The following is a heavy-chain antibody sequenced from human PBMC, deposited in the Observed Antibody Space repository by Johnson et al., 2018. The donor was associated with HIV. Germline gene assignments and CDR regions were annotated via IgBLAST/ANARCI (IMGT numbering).Heavy chain of an antibody. D-gene: IGHD6-19*01. CDR2: INSDGSST. V-gene: IGHV3-74*01. CDR1: GFTFSSYW. J-gene: IGHJ3*02. Sequence: VQLVESGGGVVQPGRSLRLSCAASGFTFSSYWMHWVRQAPGKGLVWVSRINSDGSSTSYADSVKGRFTISRDNAKNTLYLQTSRLRTEDTAVYYCARDREYGLTLGWAFDIWGQGTMVTVSS. CDR3: ARDREYGLTLGWAFDI.